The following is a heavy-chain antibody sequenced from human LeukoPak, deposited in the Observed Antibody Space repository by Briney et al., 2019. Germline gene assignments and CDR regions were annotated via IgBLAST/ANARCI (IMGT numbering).Heavy chain of an antibody. V-gene: IGHV4-61*02. D-gene: IGHD6-6*01. CDR2: IYTSGST. J-gene: IGHJ6*03. CDR1: GGSISSGSYY. CDR3: ARDQDSSSSPYYYYYMDV. Sequence: PSQTLSLTCTVSGGSISSGSYYWSWIRQPAGKGLEWIGRIYTSGSTNYNPSLKSRVTISVDTSKNQFSLKLSSVTAADTAVYYCARDQDSSSSPYYYYYMDVWGKGTTVTVSS.